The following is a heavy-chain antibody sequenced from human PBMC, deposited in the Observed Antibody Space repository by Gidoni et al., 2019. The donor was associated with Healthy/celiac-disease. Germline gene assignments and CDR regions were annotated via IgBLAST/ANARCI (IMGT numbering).Heavy chain of an antibody. CDR1: GFTFSSYS. CDR2: ISSSSSYI. J-gene: IGHJ4*02. CDR3: ARAIAAVAGDAAFGY. D-gene: IGHD6-19*01. Sequence: EVQLVESGGGLVKPGGSLRLSCAASGFTFSSYSMNWVRQAPGKGLEWVSSISSSSSYIYYADSVKGRFTISRDNAKNSLYLQMNSLRAEDTAVYYCARAIAAVAGDAAFGYWGQGTLVTVSS. V-gene: IGHV3-21*01.